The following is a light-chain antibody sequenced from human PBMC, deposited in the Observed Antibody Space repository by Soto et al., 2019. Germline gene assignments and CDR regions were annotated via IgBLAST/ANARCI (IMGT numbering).Light chain of an antibody. CDR1: SSNVGSYKL. CDR2: EVN. Sequence: QSALTQPASASGSPGQSITISCTGTSSNVGSYKLVSWYQQHPGKAPKLMIFEVNKRPSGVANRVSGSKSCNTASLIICGLKVEYEGAYYCFTSVDSPTNVFGTGTKVTVL. V-gene: IGLV2-23*02. CDR3: FTSVDSPTNV. J-gene: IGLJ1*01.